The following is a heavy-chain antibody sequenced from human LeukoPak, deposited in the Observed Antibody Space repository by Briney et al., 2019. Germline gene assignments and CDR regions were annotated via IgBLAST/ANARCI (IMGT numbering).Heavy chain of an antibody. J-gene: IGHJ6*03. Sequence: PSETLSLTCTVSGGSISSYYWSWIRQPPGKGLEWIGYIYYSGSTNYNPSLKSRVTISVDTSKNQFSLKLSSVTAADTAVYYCARVRTGDQLLYYYYYYMDVWGKGTTVTVSS. D-gene: IGHD2-2*01. CDR1: GGSISSYY. V-gene: IGHV4-59*01. CDR2: IYYSGST. CDR3: ARVRTGDQLLYYYYYYMDV.